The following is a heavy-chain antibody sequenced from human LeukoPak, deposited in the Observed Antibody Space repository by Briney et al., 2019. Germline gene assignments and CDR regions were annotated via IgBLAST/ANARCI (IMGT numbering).Heavy chain of an antibody. V-gene: IGHV3-30*02. CDR3: AGAGGHAFDI. CDR1: GFTFSSYG. J-gene: IGHJ3*02. CDR2: IQYDGSNK. D-gene: IGHD6-19*01. Sequence: PGGSLRLSCAASGFTFSSYGMHWVRQAPGKGLEWVAFIQYDGSNKYYADSVKGRFTIARDNSQTTLYLQMNSLSGEDTAIYYCAGAGGHAFDIWGQGTMVTVSS.